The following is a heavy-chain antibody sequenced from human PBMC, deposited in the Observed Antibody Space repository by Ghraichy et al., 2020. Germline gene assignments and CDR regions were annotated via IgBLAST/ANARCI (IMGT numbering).Heavy chain of an antibody. D-gene: IGHD1-26*01. CDR3: ARGRSGNYVDY. V-gene: IGHV3-48*02. Sequence: GGSLRLSCTASGFSFSTSFMDWVRQAPGKGLEWISFIDSTGTSIHYADPVKGRFSISRDNVKNSVFLQINGLRDEDTAVYYCARGRSGNYVDYWGQGTPVTVSS. CDR2: IDSTGTSI. CDR1: GFSFSTSF. J-gene: IGHJ4*02.